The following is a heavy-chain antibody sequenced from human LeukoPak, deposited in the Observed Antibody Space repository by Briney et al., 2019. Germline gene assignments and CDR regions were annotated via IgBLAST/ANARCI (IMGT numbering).Heavy chain of an antibody. CDR2: ISAYNGNT. D-gene: IGHD3-22*01. Sequence: GASVKVSCKASGYTFTSYGISWVRQAPGQGLEWMGWISAYNGNTNYAQKLQGRVTMTTDTSTSTAYMELSSLRSEDTAVYYCAAERHYDSSGFDYWGQGTLVTVSS. CDR1: GYTFTSYG. J-gene: IGHJ4*02. V-gene: IGHV1-18*01. CDR3: AAERHYDSSGFDY.